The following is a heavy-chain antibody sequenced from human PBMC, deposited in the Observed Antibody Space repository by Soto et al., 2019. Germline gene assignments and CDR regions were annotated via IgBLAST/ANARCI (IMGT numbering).Heavy chain of an antibody. CDR3: ERDFDYGTGWFGP. J-gene: IGHJ5*02. CDR1: GFTFSSYG. V-gene: IGHV3-33*01. CDR2: IWYDGSNK. D-gene: IGHD4-17*01. Sequence: PGGSLRLSCAASGFTFSSYGMHWVRQAPGKGLEWVAVIWYDGSNKYYADSVKGRFTISRDNSKNTLYLQMNSLRAEDTAVYYCERDFDYGTGWFGPWGQGTLVTVSS.